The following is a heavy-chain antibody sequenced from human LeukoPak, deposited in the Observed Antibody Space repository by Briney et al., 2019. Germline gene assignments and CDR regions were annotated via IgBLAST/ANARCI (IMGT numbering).Heavy chain of an antibody. CDR2: FSGSGGNT. CDR1: GFTFSSYA. V-gene: IGHV3-23*01. D-gene: IGHD6-19*01. Sequence: PGGSLRLSCAASGFTFSSYAMSWVRQAPGKGLEWVSTFSGSGGNTYYADSVKGRFTISRDNSKNTLYLQMNSLRAEDTAVYYCARDAAYSSGWDYWGQGTLVTVSS. CDR3: ARDAAYSSGWDY. J-gene: IGHJ4*02.